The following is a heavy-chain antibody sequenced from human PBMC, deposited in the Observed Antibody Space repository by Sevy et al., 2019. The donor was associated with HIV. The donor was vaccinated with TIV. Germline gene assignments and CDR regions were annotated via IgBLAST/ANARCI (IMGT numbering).Heavy chain of an antibody. CDR1: GFTFSSYD. CDR2: ISSSGRSI. V-gene: IGHV3-48*03. CDR3: TRNGGAFDNGFDP. J-gene: IGHJ5*02. Sequence: GGSLRLSCTASGFTFSSYDMNWVRQAPGKGLEWVSKISSSGRSIYYADSVKGRFTISRDNAKNSLNLQMNSLRAEDTAVYYCTRNGGAFDNGFDPWGQGTLVTVSS. D-gene: IGHD2-8*01.